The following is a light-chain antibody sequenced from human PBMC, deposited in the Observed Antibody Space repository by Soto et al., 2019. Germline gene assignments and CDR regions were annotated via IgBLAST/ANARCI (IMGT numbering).Light chain of an antibody. CDR2: GAS. Sequence: EIVLTQSPATLSLSPGERASPSCRAGQSVSSYLAWYQQKPGQAPRLLIYGASNRATGIPARFSGSGSGTDFTLTISSLEPEDFAVYYCQQRSNWPWTFGQGTKVDIK. CDR3: QQRSNWPWT. V-gene: IGKV3-11*01. J-gene: IGKJ1*01. CDR1: QSVSSY.